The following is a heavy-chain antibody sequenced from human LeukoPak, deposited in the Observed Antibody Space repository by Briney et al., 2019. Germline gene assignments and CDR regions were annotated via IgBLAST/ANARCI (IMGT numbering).Heavy chain of an antibody. CDR1: GYTFTTYG. Sequence: ASVKVSCKASGYTFTTYGISWVRQAPGHGLEWMGIINPSGGSTSYAHKFQGRVTLTRDMSTSTVYMELSSLRSVDTAVYYCARERFDSWSGPYNHDFDYWGQGTLVTVSS. V-gene: IGHV1-46*01. J-gene: IGHJ4*02. CDR3: ARERFDSWSGPYNHDFDY. D-gene: IGHD3-3*01. CDR2: INPSGGST.